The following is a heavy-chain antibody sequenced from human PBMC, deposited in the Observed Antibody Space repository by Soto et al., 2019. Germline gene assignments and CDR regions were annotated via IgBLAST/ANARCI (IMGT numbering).Heavy chain of an antibody. CDR3: AKEMLDKGYSYGYADEYYFDY. CDR2: ISGSGGST. J-gene: IGHJ4*02. D-gene: IGHD5-18*01. V-gene: IGHV3-23*01. Sequence: GGSLRLSCAASGFTFSSYAMSWVRQAPGKGLEWVSAISGSGGSTYYADSVKGRFTISRDNSKNTLYLQMNSLRAEDTAVYYCAKEMLDKGYSYGYADEYYFDYWGQGTLVTVSS. CDR1: GFTFSSYA.